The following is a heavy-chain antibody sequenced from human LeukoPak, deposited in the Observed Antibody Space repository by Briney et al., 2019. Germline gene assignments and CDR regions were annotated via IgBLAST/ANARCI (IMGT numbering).Heavy chain of an antibody. CDR3: ARAGGSGSYYDFQH. CDR2: IYHSGST. D-gene: IGHD1-26*01. Sequence: SETLSLTCAVSGGSISSSNWWSWVRQPPGKGLEWIGEIYHSGSTNYNPSLKSRVTISVDTSKNQFSLKLSSVTAADTAVYYCARAGGSGSYYDFQHWGQGTLVTVSS. J-gene: IGHJ1*01. CDR1: GGSISSSNW. V-gene: IGHV4-4*02.